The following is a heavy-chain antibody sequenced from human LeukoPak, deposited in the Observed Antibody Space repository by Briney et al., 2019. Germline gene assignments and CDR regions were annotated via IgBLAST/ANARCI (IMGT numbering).Heavy chain of an antibody. J-gene: IGHJ4*02. V-gene: IGHV2-5*02. D-gene: IGHD4-11*01. CDR3: AHITTVTCADY. CDR2: IYWDDDE. Sequence: SGPTLVKPTQTLTLTCTFSGFSLTTSGVGVGWIRQPPGKALEWLALIYWDDDERYSPSLKSRPTITKDTSKNQVVLTITNMDPVDTATYYCAHITTVTCADYWGQGTLVTVSS. CDR1: GFSLTTSGVG.